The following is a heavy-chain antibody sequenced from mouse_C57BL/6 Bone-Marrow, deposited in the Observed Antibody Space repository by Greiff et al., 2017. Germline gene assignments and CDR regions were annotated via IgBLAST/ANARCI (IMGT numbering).Heavy chain of an antibody. CDR3: AKKAYYSNRD. V-gene: IGHV1-50*01. Sequence: QVQLQQPGAELVKPGASVKLSCKASGYTFTSYWMPWVKQRPGQGLAWIGEIDPSDSYTNYNQKFKGKATLTVDTSSSTAYMQLSSLTSEDSAVYYCAKKAYYSNRDWGQGTTLTVS. J-gene: IGHJ2*01. CDR1: GYTFTSYW. CDR2: IDPSDSYT. D-gene: IGHD2-5*01.